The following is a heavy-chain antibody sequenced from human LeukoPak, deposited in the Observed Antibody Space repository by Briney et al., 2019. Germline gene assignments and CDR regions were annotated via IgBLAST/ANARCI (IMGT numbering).Heavy chain of an antibody. V-gene: IGHV4-31*11. CDR3: ARGGTSYYDGYDY. Sequence: SETLSLTCDVSGGSFNDYYWSWIRQHPGKGLEWIGFIYSSGSTSYNPSLKSRLTISVDTSKDQFSLKLSSVTAADTAVYYCARGGTSYYDGYDYWGQGTLVTVSS. D-gene: IGHD3-22*01. J-gene: IGHJ4*02. CDR2: IYSSGST. CDR1: GGSFNDYY.